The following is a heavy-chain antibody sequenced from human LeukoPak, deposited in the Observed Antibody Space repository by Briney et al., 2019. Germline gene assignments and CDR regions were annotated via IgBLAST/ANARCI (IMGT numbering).Heavy chain of an antibody. V-gene: IGHV3-15*01. CDR3: AHRDTSLVRVDY. CDR2: IKSKSSGGTT. CDR1: GLNFRNAS. Sequence: GGSLRLSCAVSGLNFRNASMSWVRQAPGKGLEWVGRIKSKSSGGTTDYAAPVKGRFTISRDDSINTLYLQMNSLTTEDTAVYFCAHRDTSLVRVDYWGQGSLVTVSS. J-gene: IGHJ4*02. D-gene: IGHD5-18*01.